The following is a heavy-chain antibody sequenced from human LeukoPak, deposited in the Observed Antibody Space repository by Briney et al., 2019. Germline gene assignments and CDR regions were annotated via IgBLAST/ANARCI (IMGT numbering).Heavy chain of an antibody. CDR2: IRGSGGST. V-gene: IGHV3-23*01. CDR1: GFIVNSYV. CDR3: AKDMGYITGMDV. D-gene: IGHD5-12*01. J-gene: IGHJ6*02. Sequence: GGSLRLSCAASGFIVNSYVMSWVRQAPGKGLEWVSLIRGSGGSTYYADSVRGRFTISRDNSKNTLYLQMNSLRAEDTAVYYCAKDMGYITGMDVWGQGTTVTVSS.